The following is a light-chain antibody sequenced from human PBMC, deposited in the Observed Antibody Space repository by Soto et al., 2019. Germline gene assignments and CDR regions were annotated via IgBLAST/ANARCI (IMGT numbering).Light chain of an antibody. J-gene: IGKJ1*01. CDR1: QDISNY. CDR2: DAS. CDR3: QQYGSSPPFT. Sequence: QSPSSLSSSVGDRVTITCQASQDISNYLNWYQQKPGQAPRLLISDASSRATGIPDRFSGSGSGTDFTLTISRLEPEDFAVYYCQQYGSSPPFTFGQGTKV. V-gene: IGKV3-20*01.